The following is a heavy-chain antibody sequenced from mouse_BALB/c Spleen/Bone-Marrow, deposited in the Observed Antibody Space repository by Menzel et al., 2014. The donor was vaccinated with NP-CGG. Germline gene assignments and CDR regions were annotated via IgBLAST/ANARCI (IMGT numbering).Heavy chain of an antibody. Sequence: VQLVKSGAELMKPGASVTISCKATGYIFSSYWIEWIKQRPGHGLEWIGEILPGSGNTNYNEKFRDKATFTAETASNIAYMQLSSLTSEDSAVYYCSRRAHYFGSGLDYWGQGTTLTVSS. CDR2: ILPGSGNT. D-gene: IGHD1-1*01. CDR3: SRRAHYFGSGLDY. J-gene: IGHJ2*01. CDR1: GYIFSSYW. V-gene: IGHV1-9*01.